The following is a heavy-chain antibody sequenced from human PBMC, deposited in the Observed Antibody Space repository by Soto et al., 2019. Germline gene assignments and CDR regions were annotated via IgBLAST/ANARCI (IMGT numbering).Heavy chain of an antibody. CDR1: GGSIGSGGYS. D-gene: IGHD2-2*01. J-gene: IGHJ5*02. CDR2: IYHSGST. Sequence: PSETLSLACAVSGGSIGSGGYSWSWIRQPPGKGLEWIGYIYHSGSTYYNPSLKSRVTISVDRSKNQFSLKLSSVTAADTAVYYCARSGEYQLRAGNWFDPWGQGTLVTVSS. CDR3: ARSGEYQLRAGNWFDP. V-gene: IGHV4-30-2*01.